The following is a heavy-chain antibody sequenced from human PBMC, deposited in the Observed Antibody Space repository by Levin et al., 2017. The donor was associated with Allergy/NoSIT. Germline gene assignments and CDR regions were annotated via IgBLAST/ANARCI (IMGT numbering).Heavy chain of an antibody. J-gene: IGHJ1*01. CDR3: AKDYASLSVIGTAEYFQY. CDR1: GFTFSSYG. Sequence: GGSLRLSCAASGFTFSSYGMHWVRQAPGKGLEWVAVISYDGSYKNYVDSVKGRFTISRDNSKNTLYLQLNSLRPEDTATYYCAKDYASLSVIGTAEYFQYWGQGTLVTVSS. V-gene: IGHV3-30*18. CDR2: ISYDGSYK. D-gene: IGHD6-19*01.